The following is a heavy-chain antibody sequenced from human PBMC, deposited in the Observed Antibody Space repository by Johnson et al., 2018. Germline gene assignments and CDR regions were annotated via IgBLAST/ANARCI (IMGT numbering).Heavy chain of an antibody. CDR1: GFTFGDSY. D-gene: IGHD1-1*01. CDR3: ARVLWNYGMDV. CDR2: ISSSGTTI. Sequence: QVQLVQSGGGLVKPGGSLRLSCAASGFTFGDSYMSWIRQAPGKGLELLSYISSSGTTIYYAASGKGRFTISRDNAKNSLYLQMNSLRAEDTAVYYSARVLWNYGMDVWGQGTTVTVSS. V-gene: IGHV3-11*01. J-gene: IGHJ6*02.